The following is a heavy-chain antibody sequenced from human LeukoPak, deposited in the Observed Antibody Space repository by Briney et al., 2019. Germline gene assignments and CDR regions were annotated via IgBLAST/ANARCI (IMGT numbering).Heavy chain of an antibody. CDR3: ARDTCDGGDCFNWFDP. D-gene: IGHD2-21*02. Sequence: ASVKVSRKASGYSFTDYYIHWARQAPGQGLEWMGWINPKGGGINYAPEFQGRVTMTRDTSITTAYMELSSLRSDDTAMYYCARDTCDGGDCFNWFDPWGQGTLVTVS. CDR2: INPKGGGI. V-gene: IGHV1-2*02. CDR1: GYSFTDYY. J-gene: IGHJ5*02.